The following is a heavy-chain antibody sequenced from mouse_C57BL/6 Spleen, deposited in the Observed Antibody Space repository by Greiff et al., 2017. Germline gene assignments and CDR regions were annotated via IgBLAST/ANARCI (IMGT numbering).Heavy chain of an antibody. Sequence: VQLKESGPELVKPGASVKISCKASGYSFTDHNMNWVKQSNGKSLEWIGVINPNYGTTSYNQKFKGKATLTVDQSSSTAYMQLNSLTSEDSAVYYCARGLRRTGAMDYWGQGTSVTVSS. D-gene: IGHD2-4*01. V-gene: IGHV1-39*01. J-gene: IGHJ4*01. CDR2: INPNYGTT. CDR1: GYSFTDHN. CDR3: ARGLRRTGAMDY.